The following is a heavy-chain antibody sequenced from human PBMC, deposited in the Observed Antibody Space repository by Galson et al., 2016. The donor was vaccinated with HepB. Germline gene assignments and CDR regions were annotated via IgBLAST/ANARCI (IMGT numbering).Heavy chain of an antibody. D-gene: IGHD5-12*01. CDR1: GDSVSSDRAS. Sequence: CAISGDSVSSDRASWNWIRRTPSRGLEWLGKTEYRAKWLREYAPSVKGRITINPDTAKNQFSLQLTSVTTEDTAVYYCARDAYVAATGGDGFDYWGQGILVTGSS. CDR3: ARDAYVAATGGDGFDY. V-gene: IGHV6-1*01. J-gene: IGHJ4*02. CDR2: TEYRAKWLR.